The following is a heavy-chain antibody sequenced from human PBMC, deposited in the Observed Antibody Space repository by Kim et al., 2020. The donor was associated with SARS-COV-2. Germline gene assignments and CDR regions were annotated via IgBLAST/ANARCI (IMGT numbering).Heavy chain of an antibody. CDR1: GFTFSRSW. Sequence: GGSLRLSCAASGFTFSRSWMHWVRQAPGKGLVWLSHISNDGYTTAYADSVKGRFTVSRDNAKNTSYLQMNSLRAEDTAVYFCARSPSGPEGYWGQGTLVTVSS. J-gene: IGHJ4*02. CDR3: ARSPSGPEGY. V-gene: IGHV3-74*01. CDR2: ISNDGYTT.